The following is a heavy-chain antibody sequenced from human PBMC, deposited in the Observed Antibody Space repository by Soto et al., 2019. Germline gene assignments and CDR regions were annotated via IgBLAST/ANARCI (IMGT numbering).Heavy chain of an antibody. CDR2: ISSGGSAV. CDR1: RFTFSTYE. V-gene: IGHV3-48*03. D-gene: IGHD2-2*01. CDR3: VRYCSTTLCNGVATRTFDY. Sequence: LRLSCVASRFTFSTYEMHWVRQAPLKGLEWVSYISSGGSAVYYADSVKGRFTISRDNTRNSLYLQMNSLRDEDTALYYCVRYCSTTLCNGVATRTFDYWGQGTLVTVSS. J-gene: IGHJ4*02.